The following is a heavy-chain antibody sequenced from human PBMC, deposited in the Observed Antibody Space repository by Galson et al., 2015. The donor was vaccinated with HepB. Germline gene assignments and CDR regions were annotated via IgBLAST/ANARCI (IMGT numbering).Heavy chain of an antibody. Sequence: SLRLSCAASGFTFSSYSMNWVRQAPGKGLEWVSSISNSSSYIYYADSVKGRFTISRDNAKNSLYLQMNSLSAEDTAVYYCAKGFYGSGSYSDYWGQGTLVTVSS. CDR2: ISNSSSYI. J-gene: IGHJ4*02. CDR3: AKGFYGSGSYSDY. V-gene: IGHV3-21*01. D-gene: IGHD3-10*01. CDR1: GFTFSSYS.